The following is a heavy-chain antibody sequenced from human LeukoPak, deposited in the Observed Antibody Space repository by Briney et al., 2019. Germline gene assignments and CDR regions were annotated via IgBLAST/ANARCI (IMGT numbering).Heavy chain of an antibody. J-gene: IGHJ4*02. CDR1: GGSISSSNW. CDR2: IYHSGST. V-gene: IGHV4-4*02. CDR3: ARRRYSGSSQHFDY. D-gene: IGHD1-26*01. Sequence: PSETLSLTCAVSGGSISSSNWWSWVRQPPGKGLEWIGEIYHSGSTNYNPSLKSRVTISVDKSKNQFSLKLSSVTAADTAVYYCARRRYSGSSQHFDYWGQGTLVTVSS.